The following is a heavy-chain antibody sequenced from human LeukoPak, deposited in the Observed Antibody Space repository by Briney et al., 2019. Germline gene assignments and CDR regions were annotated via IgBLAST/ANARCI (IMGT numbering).Heavy chain of an antibody. V-gene: IGHV4-59*01. D-gene: IGHD5-24*01. J-gene: IGHJ4*02. CDR3: ARAPVEMATKKPYYFDY. Sequence: SETLSLTCTVSGGSISSYYWSWIRQPPGKGLEWIGYIYYSGSTNYNPSLKSRVTISVDTSKNQFSLKLSSVTAADTAVYYCARAPVEMATKKPYYFDYWGQGTLVTVSS. CDR1: GGSISSYY. CDR2: IYYSGST.